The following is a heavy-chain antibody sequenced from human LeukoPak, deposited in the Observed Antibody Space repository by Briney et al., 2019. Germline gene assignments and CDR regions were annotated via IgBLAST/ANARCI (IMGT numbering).Heavy chain of an antibody. V-gene: IGHV4-34*01. CDR3: ARMPDTAMVRDY. CDR1: GGSFSGYY. Sequence: SETLSLTCAVYGGSFSGYYWSWIRQPPGKGLEWIGEINHSGSTNYNPSLKSRVTISVDTSKNQFPLKLSSVTAADTAVYYCARMPDTAMVRDYWGQGTLVTVSS. J-gene: IGHJ4*02. D-gene: IGHD5-18*01. CDR2: INHSGST.